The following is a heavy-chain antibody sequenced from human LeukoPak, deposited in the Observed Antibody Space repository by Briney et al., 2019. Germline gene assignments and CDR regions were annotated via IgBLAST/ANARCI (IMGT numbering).Heavy chain of an antibody. CDR1: GFTFSSYG. V-gene: IGHV3-33*01. J-gene: IGHJ3*02. CDR2: IWYDGSNK. Sequence: PGGSLRLSCAASGFTFSSYGMHWVRQAPGKGLEWVAVIWYDGSNKYYADSVKGRFTISRDNYKNTLYLQMNSLRAEDTAVYYCARDRGDYGDLDAFDIWGQGTMVTVSS. D-gene: IGHD4-17*01. CDR3: ARDRGDYGDLDAFDI.